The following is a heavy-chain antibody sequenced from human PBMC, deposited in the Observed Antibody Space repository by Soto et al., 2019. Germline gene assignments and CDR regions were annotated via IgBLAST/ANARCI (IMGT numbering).Heavy chain of an antibody. J-gene: IGHJ4*02. CDR1: GGSISSYY. Sequence: SETLSLTCTVSGGSISSYYWSWIRQPPGKGLEWIGYIYYSGSTNYNPSLKSRVTISVDTSKNQFSLKLSSATAADTAVYYCARGLPYYYDSSGYYYFDYWGQGTLVTVSS. CDR2: IYYSGST. D-gene: IGHD3-22*01. CDR3: ARGLPYYYDSSGYYYFDY. V-gene: IGHV4-59*01.